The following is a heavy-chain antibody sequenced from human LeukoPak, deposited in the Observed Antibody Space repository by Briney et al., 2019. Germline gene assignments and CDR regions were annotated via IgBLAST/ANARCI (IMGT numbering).Heavy chain of an antibody. Sequence: GASVKVSCKASGYIFTDYRLHWVRQAPGQGLEWMGRINPKSGDTNYAQKFQGRVTMTSDTSITTAYMELRRLKSDDTAFYFWATEDSRSGSYYDPWGQGTLVTVSS. CDR1: GYIFTDYR. CDR3: ATEDSRSGSYYDP. CDR2: INPKSGDT. V-gene: IGHV1-2*06. D-gene: IGHD1-26*01. J-gene: IGHJ5*02.